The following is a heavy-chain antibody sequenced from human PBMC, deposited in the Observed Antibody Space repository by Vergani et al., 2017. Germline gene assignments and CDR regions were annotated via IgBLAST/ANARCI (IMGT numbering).Heavy chain of an antibody. CDR2: IIPIFGTA. CDR1: GGTFSSYA. V-gene: IGHV1-69*01. CDR3: ATAGYCSSTSCHNFDY. J-gene: IGHJ4*02. Sequence: QVQLVQSGAEVKKPGASMKVSCKASGGTFSSYAISWVRQAPGQGLEWMGGIIPIFGTANYAQKFQGRVTITADESTSTAYMELSSLRSEDTAVYYCATAGYCSSTSCHNFDYWGQGTLVTVSS. D-gene: IGHD2-2*02.